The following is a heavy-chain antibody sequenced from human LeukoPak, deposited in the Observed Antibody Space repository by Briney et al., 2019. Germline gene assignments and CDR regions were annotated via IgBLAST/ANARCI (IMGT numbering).Heavy chain of an antibody. V-gene: IGHV3-33*01. CDR2: IWNDGTNK. CDR1: GFTSSSYG. Sequence: PGGSLRLSCAASGFTSSSYGMHWVRQAPGKGLEWVAVIWNDGTNKYYADSVKGQFTISRDNSKNTLYLQMNSLRAEDTAVYYCARDLYADYVWGSFDYWGQGTLVTVSS. D-gene: IGHD3-16*01. CDR3: ARDLYADYVWGSFDY. J-gene: IGHJ4*02.